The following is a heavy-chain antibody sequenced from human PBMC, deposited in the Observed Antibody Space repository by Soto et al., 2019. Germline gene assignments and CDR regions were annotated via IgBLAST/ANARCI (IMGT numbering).Heavy chain of an antibody. CDR1: GDSVSSNSAA. CDR3: ARAVRVRGVIILDAFDI. Sequence: SQTLSLTCAISGDSVSSNSAAWNWIRQSPSRGLEWLGRAYYRSKWYNDYAVSVKSRININPDTSKNQFSLQLNSVTPEDTAVYYCARAVRVRGVIILDAFDIWGQGTMVT. D-gene: IGHD3-10*01. V-gene: IGHV6-1*01. J-gene: IGHJ3*02. CDR2: AYYRSKWYN.